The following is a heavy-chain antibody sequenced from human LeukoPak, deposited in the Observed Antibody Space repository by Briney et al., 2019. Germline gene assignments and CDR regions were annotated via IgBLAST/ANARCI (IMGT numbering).Heavy chain of an antibody. J-gene: IGHJ6*02. CDR2: ISWNSGSI. CDR1: GFTFDDYA. CDR3: AKGLYYAFWSGYKSPYYYYGMDV. V-gene: IGHV3-9*01. D-gene: IGHD3-3*01. Sequence: GGSLRLSCAASGFTFDDYAMHWVRQAPGKGLEWVSGISWNSGSIGYADSVKGRFTISRDNAKNSLYLQMNSLRAEDTALYYCAKGLYYAFWSGYKSPYYYYGMDVWGQGTTVTVSS.